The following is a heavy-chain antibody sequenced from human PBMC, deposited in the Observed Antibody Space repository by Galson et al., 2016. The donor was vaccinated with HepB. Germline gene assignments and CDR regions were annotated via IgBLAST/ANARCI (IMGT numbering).Heavy chain of an antibody. J-gene: IGHJ3*02. V-gene: IGHV3-74*01. CDR3: ARVFPARCSGRSRFSEGAFDI. D-gene: IGHD2-15*01. Sequence: SLRLSCAASGFTFSTHWMHWVRQAPGKGLVCVSRISEDGRATNYADSVKGRFAIPRDNAKNTLYLQMNSLSAEDTAIYYCARVFPARCSGRSRFSEGAFDIWGQGTMVIVSS. CDR1: GFTFSTHW. CDR2: ISEDGRAT.